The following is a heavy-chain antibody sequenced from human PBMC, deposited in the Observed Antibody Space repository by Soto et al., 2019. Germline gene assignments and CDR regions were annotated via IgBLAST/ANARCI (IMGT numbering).Heavy chain of an antibody. CDR2: IYHSGST. CDR3: ARAPYNWNSYDY. Sequence: SETLSLTCTVSGGSISSGGYYWSWIRQHPGNGLEWIGYIYHSGSTYYNPSLKSRVTISVDRSKNQFSLKLSSVTAADTAVYYCARAPYNWNSYDYWGQGTLVTVSS. D-gene: IGHD1-20*01. CDR1: GGSISSGGYY. V-gene: IGHV4-30-2*01. J-gene: IGHJ4*02.